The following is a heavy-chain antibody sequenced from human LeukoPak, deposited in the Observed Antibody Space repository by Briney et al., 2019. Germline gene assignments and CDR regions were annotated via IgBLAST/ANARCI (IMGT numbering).Heavy chain of an antibody. CDR1: AFVVSSHY. V-gene: IGHV3-23*01. CDR2: ISGSGAIT. D-gene: IGHD6-19*01. J-gene: IGHJ4*02. CDR3: ANVGYRDSSAPGY. Sequence: GGSLRLSCTTSAFVVSSHYMSWVRQTPGKGLEWVSGISGSGAITYYADAVTGRFTISRDNSKNALYLQMNSLRAEDTAVYYCANVGYRDSSAPGYWGQGTLVTVS.